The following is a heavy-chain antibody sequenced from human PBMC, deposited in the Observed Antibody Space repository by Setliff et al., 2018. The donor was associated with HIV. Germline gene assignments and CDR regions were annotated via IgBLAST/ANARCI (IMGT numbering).Heavy chain of an antibody. Sequence: SETLSLTCTVSGGSITSAGYYWSWIRQPAGRGLEWIGRIYTSGSTNYNPSLKSRVTLSVDTSKNQFSLKLSSVTAADTAVYYCARAVIRVAAAIDHWGRGTLVTVSS. D-gene: IGHD6-13*01. V-gene: IGHV4-61*02. J-gene: IGHJ4*02. CDR1: GGSITSAGYY. CDR3: ARAVIRVAAAIDH. CDR2: IYTSGST.